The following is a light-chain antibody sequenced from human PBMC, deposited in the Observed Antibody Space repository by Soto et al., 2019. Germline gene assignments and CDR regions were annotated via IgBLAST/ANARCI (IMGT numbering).Light chain of an antibody. CDR2: GAS. CDR3: QKYNSAPFT. V-gene: IGKV1-27*01. Sequence: DIQMTQSPSSLSASVGDRVTITCRASQGIRYYLAWYQQKPDKAPKLLIYGASTLQSGVPSRFSGSGSETDFTLTISSLQPEDVATYYCQKYNSAPFTFGPGTRWISN. CDR1: QGIRYY. J-gene: IGKJ3*01.